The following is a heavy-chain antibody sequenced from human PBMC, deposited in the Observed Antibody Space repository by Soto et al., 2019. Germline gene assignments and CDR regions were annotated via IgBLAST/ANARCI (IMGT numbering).Heavy chain of an antibody. J-gene: IGHJ6*02. D-gene: IGHD4-4*01. CDR1: GGSFSGYY. Sequence: PSVTLSLTCAVYGGSFSGYYWSLIRQPPGKGLEWIGEINHSGSTNYNPSLKSRVTISVDTSKNQFSLKLSSVTAADTAVYYCAREDSVYYGMDVWGQGTTVTVSS. CDR3: AREDSVYYGMDV. V-gene: IGHV4-34*01. CDR2: INHSGST.